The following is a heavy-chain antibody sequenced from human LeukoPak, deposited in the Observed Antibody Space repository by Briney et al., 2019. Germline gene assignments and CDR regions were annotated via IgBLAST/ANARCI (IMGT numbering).Heavy chain of an antibody. CDR3: ARVGITMIVVVDY. V-gene: IGHV4-38-2*02. Sequence: SETLSLTCTVSGYSISSGYYWGWIRQPPGKGLEWIGSIYHSGSTYYNPSLKSRVTISVDTSKNQLSLKLSSVTAADTAVYYCARVGITMIVVVDYWGQGTLVTVSS. D-gene: IGHD3-22*01. J-gene: IGHJ4*02. CDR1: GYSISSGYY. CDR2: IYHSGST.